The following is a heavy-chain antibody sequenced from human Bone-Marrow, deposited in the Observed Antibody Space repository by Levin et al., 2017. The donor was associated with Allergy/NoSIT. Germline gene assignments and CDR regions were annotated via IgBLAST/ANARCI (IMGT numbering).Heavy chain of an antibody. CDR3: GRDGPGGGH. D-gene: IGHD3-10*01. J-gene: IGHJ4*02. CDR1: GVTVFNNY. Sequence: PGGSLRLSCTASGVTVFNNYFMWVRQAPGKGLEWVSHIYSGGGTNYADSVKGRFSVSRDNSKNTVYLQMNSLRADDTAAYYCGRDGPGGGHWGPGTQVTVSS. CDR2: IYSGGGT. V-gene: IGHV3-66*01.